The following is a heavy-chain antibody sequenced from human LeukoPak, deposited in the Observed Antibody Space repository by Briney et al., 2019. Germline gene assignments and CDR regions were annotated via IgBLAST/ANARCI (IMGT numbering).Heavy chain of an antibody. J-gene: IGHJ4*02. CDR2: IRGSGGGT. D-gene: IGHD5-24*01. CDR3: ARTSLSGDGYKVGYFDS. CDR1: GFTFNSYA. V-gene: IGHV3-23*01. Sequence: PGGSLVLSCAASGFTFNSYAMSWVRQAPGKGLEGVSAIRGSGGGTYYADSVKGRFTISRDNSKNTLYLQMSSLTAEDTAVYYCARTSLSGDGYKVGYFDSWGQGTLVTVSS.